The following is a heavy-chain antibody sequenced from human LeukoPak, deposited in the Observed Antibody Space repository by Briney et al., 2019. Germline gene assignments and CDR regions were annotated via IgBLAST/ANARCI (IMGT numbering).Heavy chain of an antibody. J-gene: IGHJ5*02. CDR2: INPNSGGS. Sequence: ASVKVSCKASAYTFTGYYIHWVRQAPGQGLEWMGWINPNSGGSNYAQNFQGRVTMTRDTSISTAYMELSRLRSDDTAVYFCARDGVWGRSSWFFGHWGQGTLVTVSS. V-gene: IGHV1-2*02. CDR1: AYTFTGYY. CDR3: ARDGVWGRSSWFFGH. D-gene: IGHD6-13*01.